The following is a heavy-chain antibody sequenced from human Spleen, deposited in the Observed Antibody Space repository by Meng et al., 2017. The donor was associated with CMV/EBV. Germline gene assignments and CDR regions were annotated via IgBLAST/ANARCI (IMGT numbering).Heavy chain of an antibody. V-gene: IGHV4-39*01. CDR3: ATIANSYGSGRGYFFDY. J-gene: IGHJ4*02. Sequence: SETLSLTCVVSGGSITSYTSSWAWIRQPPGRGLEWIGSIYYRGTTSYNPSLKSRLTISVDTSKNQFSLSLSSVTAADTAVYYCATIANSYGSGRGYFFDYWGQGALVTVSS. D-gene: IGHD3-10*01. CDR2: IYYRGTT. CDR1: GGSITSYTSS.